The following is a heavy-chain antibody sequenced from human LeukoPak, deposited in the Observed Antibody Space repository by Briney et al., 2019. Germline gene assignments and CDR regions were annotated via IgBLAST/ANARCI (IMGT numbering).Heavy chain of an antibody. CDR2: IYYSGST. V-gene: IGHV4-61*01. D-gene: IGHD3-22*01. CDR3: ASLADYYDSSGLFDL. CDR1: GGSVSSGSYY. Sequence: SETLSLTCTVSGGSVSSGSYYWSWIRQPPGKGLEWIGYIYYSGSTNYNPSLKSRVTISVDTSKNQFSLKLSSVIAADTAVYYCASLADYYDSSGLFDLWGRGTLVTVSS. J-gene: IGHJ2*01.